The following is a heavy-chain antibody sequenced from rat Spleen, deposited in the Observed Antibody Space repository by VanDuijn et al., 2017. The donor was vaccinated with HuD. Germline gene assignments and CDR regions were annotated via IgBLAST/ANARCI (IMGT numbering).Heavy chain of an antibody. D-gene: IGHD1-5*01. Sequence: QVQLKESGPGLVQPSQTLSLTCTVSGLSLTNNSVSWIRQPPGKGLEWMGVMWTNGGTDYNSAIKSRLSISRDTSKSQVFLKMNSLQTEDTAMYFCASNRYNYDWYFDFWGPGTMVTVSS. CDR1: GLSLTNNS. CDR2: MWTNGGT. J-gene: IGHJ1*01. V-gene: IGHV2-47*01. CDR3: ASNRYNYDWYFDF.